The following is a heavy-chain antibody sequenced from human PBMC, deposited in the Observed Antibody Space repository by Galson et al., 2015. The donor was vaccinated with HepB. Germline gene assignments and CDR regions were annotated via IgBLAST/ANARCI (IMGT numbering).Heavy chain of an antibody. CDR3: ARDGAPAGYCSSTSCYRESDY. V-gene: IGHV1-18*01. Sequence: SVKVSCKASGYTFTSYGISWVRQAPGQGLEWMGWISAYNGNTNYAQKLQGRVTMTTDTSTSTAYMELRSLRSDDTAVYYCARDGAPAGYCSSTSCYRESDYWGQGTLVTVSS. J-gene: IGHJ4*02. CDR1: GYTFTSYG. D-gene: IGHD2-2*02. CDR2: ISAYNGNT.